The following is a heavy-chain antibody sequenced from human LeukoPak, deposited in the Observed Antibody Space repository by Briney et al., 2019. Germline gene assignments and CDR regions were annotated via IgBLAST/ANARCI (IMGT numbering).Heavy chain of an antibody. Sequence: SETLSLTCAVYGGSFSGYYWSWIRQPPGKGLEWIGEINHSGGTNYNPSLKSRVTISVDTSKNQFSLKLSSVTAADTAVYYCARDSSGWGPYYYYYYGMDVWGQGTTVTVSS. J-gene: IGHJ6*02. CDR2: INHSGGT. CDR3: ARDSSGWGPYYYYYYGMDV. D-gene: IGHD6-19*01. CDR1: GGSFSGYY. V-gene: IGHV4-34*01.